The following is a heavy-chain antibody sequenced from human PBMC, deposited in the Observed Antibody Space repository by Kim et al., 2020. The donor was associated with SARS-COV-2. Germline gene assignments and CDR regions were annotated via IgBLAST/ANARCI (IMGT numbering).Heavy chain of an antibody. Sequence: ADTVKGRFTISRDNSKNTVYLQINNRRAEDTAVYCCARDGEYSSGYGFDYWGQGALVTVSS. D-gene: IGHD3-22*01. CDR3: ARDGEYSSGYGFDY. J-gene: IGHJ4*02. V-gene: IGHV3-53*01.